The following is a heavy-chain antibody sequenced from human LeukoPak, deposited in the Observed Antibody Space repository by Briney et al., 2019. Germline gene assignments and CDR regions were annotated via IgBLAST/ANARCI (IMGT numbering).Heavy chain of an antibody. V-gene: IGHV1-69*13. CDR2: IIPIFGTA. Sequence: SVKVSRKASGGTFSSYAISWVRQAPGQGLEWVGGIIPIFGTANYAQKFQGRVTITADESTSTAYMELSSLRSEDTAVYYCARVSWYSSSWYEPWGQGTLVTVSS. CDR3: ARVSWYSSSWYEP. D-gene: IGHD6-13*01. CDR1: GGTFSSYA. J-gene: IGHJ5*02.